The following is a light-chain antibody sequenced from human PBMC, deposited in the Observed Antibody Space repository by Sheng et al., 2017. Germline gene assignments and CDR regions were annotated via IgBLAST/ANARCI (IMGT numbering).Light chain of an antibody. J-gene: IGLJ2*01. CDR3: QTWGTGIGI. CDR2: INTDGSH. CDR1: SGHNDYA. V-gene: IGLV4-69*01. Sequence: QLVLTQAPSASASLGASVKLTCTLNSGHNDYAIAWHQQQPGKGPRYLMKINTDGSHTKGDGIPARFLGSKSGAXRYLTISSLQSEDEAVYYCQTWGTGIGIFGGGTRLTVL.